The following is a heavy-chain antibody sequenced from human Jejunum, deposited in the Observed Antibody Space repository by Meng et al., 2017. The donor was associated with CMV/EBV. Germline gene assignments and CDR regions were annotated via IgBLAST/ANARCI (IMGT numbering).Heavy chain of an antibody. CDR3: ARVRHDSSGYYPLFDF. CDR1: LNDRGMC. CDR2: IDWGDDK. Sequence: LNDRGMCVSWVRQSPGKALEWLAVIDWGDDKWYSTSLKTRLTISMDTSKNQVVLKMTNVDPVDTATYYCARVRHDSSGYYPLFDFWGQGTLVTVSS. V-gene: IGHV2-70*13. D-gene: IGHD3-22*01. J-gene: IGHJ4*02.